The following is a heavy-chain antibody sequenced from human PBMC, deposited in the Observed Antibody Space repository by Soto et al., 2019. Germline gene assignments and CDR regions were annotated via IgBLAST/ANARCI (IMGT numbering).Heavy chain of an antibody. Sequence: SETLSLTCTVSGGAISSGDYYWSWIRQPPGKGLECIGYIYYSGSTYYNPSLKSRVTISADTSKNQFSLRLSSVTAADTALYYCARNRLVGASAWFDPWGQGIVVTVSS. V-gene: IGHV4-30-4*01. J-gene: IGHJ5*02. D-gene: IGHD1-26*01. CDR3: ARNRLVGASAWFDP. CDR2: IYYSGST. CDR1: GGAISSGDYY.